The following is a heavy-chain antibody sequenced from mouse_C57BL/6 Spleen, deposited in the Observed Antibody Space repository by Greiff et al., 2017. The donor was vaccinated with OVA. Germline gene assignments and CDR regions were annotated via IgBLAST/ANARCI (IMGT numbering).Heavy chain of an antibody. CDR3: ARQIYDGPLYYFDY. Sequence: QVQLQQPGAELVRPGSSVKLSCKASGYTFTSYWMDWVKQRPGQGLEWIGNIYPSDSETHYNQKFKDKATLTVDKSSSTAYMQLSSLTSEDSAVYYCARQIYDGPLYYFDYWGKGTTLTVSS. V-gene: IGHV1-61*01. D-gene: IGHD2-3*01. CDR2: IYPSDSET. CDR1: GYTFTSYW. J-gene: IGHJ2*01.